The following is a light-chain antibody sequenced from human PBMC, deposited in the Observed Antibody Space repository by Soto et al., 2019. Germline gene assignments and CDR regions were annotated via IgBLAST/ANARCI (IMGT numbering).Light chain of an antibody. CDR1: QSINTW. J-gene: IGKJ1*01. Sequence: DIQMTQSPSTLSASVGDRVTITCRASQSINTWLAWYQLKPGRAPKLLIYKASTLESGVSSRFSGSGSGTEFTLTISSLQPYDFATYYCQQYQTYSQFGQGTKVELK. V-gene: IGKV1-5*03. CDR3: QQYQTYSQ. CDR2: KAS.